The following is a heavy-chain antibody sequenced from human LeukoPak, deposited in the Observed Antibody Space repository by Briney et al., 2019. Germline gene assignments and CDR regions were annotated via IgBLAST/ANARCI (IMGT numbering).Heavy chain of an antibody. CDR3: AGEPYGSGRFPSANWFDP. D-gene: IGHD3-10*01. J-gene: IGHJ5*02. CDR2: IYYSGST. Sequence: PSETLSLTCAVSGGSISSSNWWSWVRQPPGKGLEWIGTIYYSGSTYYNPSLKSRVTISVDTSNNQFSLKLTSVTAADTAVYYCAGEPYGSGRFPSANWFDPWGQGTLVTVSS. V-gene: IGHV4-4*02. CDR1: GGSISSSNW.